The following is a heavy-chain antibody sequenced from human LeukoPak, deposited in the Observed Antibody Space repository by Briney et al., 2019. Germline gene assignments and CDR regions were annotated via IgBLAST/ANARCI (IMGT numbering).Heavy chain of an antibody. D-gene: IGHD3-10*01. Sequence: SETLSLTCTVSGGSISSYYWSWIRQPPGKGLEWIGYIYYSGSTNYNPSLKSRVTISVDTSKNQFSLKLSSVTAADTAVYYCATSYGSGSYSSWGQGTLVTVSS. CDR1: GGSISSYY. CDR2: IYYSGST. J-gene: IGHJ4*02. V-gene: IGHV4-59*08. CDR3: ATSYGSGSYSS.